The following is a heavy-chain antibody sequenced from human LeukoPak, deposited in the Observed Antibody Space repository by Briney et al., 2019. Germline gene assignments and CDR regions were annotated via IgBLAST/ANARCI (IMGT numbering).Heavy chain of an antibody. V-gene: IGHV3-30*09. CDR3: AKEIRRETFGVVTAFDY. Sequence: GGSLRLSCAASGFTFSSYAMHWVRQAPGKGLEWVTVISYDGSSKFYAASVKGRFAVSRRNSKNTLYLQMNSLRPEDTAVYFCAKEIRRETFGVVTAFDYWGQGTLVTVSS. CDR2: ISYDGSSK. D-gene: IGHD3-3*01. CDR1: GFTFSSYA. J-gene: IGHJ4*02.